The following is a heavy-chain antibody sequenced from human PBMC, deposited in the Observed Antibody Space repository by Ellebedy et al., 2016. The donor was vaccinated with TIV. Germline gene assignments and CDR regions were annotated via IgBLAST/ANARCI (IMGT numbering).Heavy chain of an antibody. Sequence: PGGSLRLSCAASGFTFSNYGMHWVRQAPGKGLEWVAFIRFDGSNKYSADSVRGRFTISRDNSKNTLYLQMNSLRPEDTALYYCAKDVAAARNYFESWGQGTLVTVSS. V-gene: IGHV3-30*02. CDR1: GFTFSNYG. J-gene: IGHJ4*02. CDR2: IRFDGSNK. D-gene: IGHD6-13*01. CDR3: AKDVAAARNYFES.